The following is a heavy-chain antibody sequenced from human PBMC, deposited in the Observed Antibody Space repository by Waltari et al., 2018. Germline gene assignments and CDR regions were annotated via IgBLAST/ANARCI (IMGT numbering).Heavy chain of an antibody. Sequence: QVQLVQSGVEVKKPGASVKVSCKASGYRFASYGISWVRQAPGQGLEWMGWFNPDNGDGNYAQKFQGRVTMTTDSSTTTAHMELRSLGSDDTAVYYCARRSPYSGFDYWGQGTLVTVSS. V-gene: IGHV1-18*01. CDR3: ARRSPYSGFDY. CDR2: FNPDNGDG. J-gene: IGHJ4*02. CDR1: GYRFASYG. D-gene: IGHD2-15*01.